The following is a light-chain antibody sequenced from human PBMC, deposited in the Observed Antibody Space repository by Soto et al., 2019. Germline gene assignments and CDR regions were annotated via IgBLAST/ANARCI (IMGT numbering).Light chain of an antibody. Sequence: DIQLTQSPSFLSESVGDRVTITCRASQDISSNLAWYQQKPGKAPKVLIYAASTLQGGVPSRFSGSGSGTEFSLTISSLQPEDFATYYCQQLNSYPRTFGQGTKVEIK. V-gene: IGKV1-9*01. CDR2: AAS. CDR1: QDISSN. CDR3: QQLNSYPRT. J-gene: IGKJ1*01.